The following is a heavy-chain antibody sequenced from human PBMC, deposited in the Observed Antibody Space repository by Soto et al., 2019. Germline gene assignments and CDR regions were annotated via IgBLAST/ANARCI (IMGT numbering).Heavy chain of an antibody. Sequence: QVQLVQSGAEVKKPGASVKVSCKASGYTFTSYDINWVRQATGQGLEWMGWMNPNSGNTGYAQKFQGRVTMTRNTSISTAYMELSSLRSEDTAVYYCARIGHSGYDYYYYYHMDVWGKGTTGTVSS. D-gene: IGHD5-12*01. CDR1: GYTFTSYD. J-gene: IGHJ6*03. CDR2: MNPNSGNT. V-gene: IGHV1-8*01. CDR3: ARIGHSGYDYYYYYHMDV.